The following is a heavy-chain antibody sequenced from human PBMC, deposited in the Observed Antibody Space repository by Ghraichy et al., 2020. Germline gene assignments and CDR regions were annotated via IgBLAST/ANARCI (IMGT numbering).Heavy chain of an antibody. CDR2: ISSSSGYI. D-gene: IGHD4-23*01. V-gene: IGHV3-21*01. Sequence: GESLNISCAASGFNFSSYSMNWVRQAPGKGLEWVSSISSSSGYIYYADSVKGRFTISRDNAKNTLYLQMNSLRAEDTAVYYCARDFRMTTVVTPAWGQGTLVTVSS. CDR1: GFNFSSYS. J-gene: IGHJ5*02. CDR3: ARDFRMTTVVTPA.